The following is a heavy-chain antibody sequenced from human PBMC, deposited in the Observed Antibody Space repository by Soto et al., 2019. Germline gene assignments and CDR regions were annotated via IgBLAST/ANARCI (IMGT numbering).Heavy chain of an antibody. CDR1: GFSFSSYG. D-gene: IGHD3-22*01. V-gene: IGHV3-30*18. CDR3: AKDTYYHDSSGYYVFDS. Sequence: QVQLVESGGGVVQPGTSLRLSCAASGFSFSSYGMHWVRQTPGKGLEWVAGISYDGSNKYYVDSMKGRLTISRDNSKNTLALQMNSLRAEDTAVYYCAKDTYYHDSSGYYVFDSWGQGTLVTVSS. CDR2: ISYDGSNK. J-gene: IGHJ4*02.